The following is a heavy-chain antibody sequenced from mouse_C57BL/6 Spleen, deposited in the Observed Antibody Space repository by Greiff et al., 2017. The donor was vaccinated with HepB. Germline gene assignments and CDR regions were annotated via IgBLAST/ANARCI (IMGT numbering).Heavy chain of an antibody. J-gene: IGHJ2*01. D-gene: IGHD1-1*01. Sequence: QVQLKQPGAELVMPGASVKLSCKASGYTFTSYWMHWVKQRPGQGLEWIGEIDPSDSYTNYNQKFKGKSTLTVDKSSSTAYMQLSSLTSEDSAVYYCARSGIYYGSSSLDYWGQGTTLTVSS. CDR1: GYTFTSYW. CDR2: IDPSDSYT. V-gene: IGHV1-69*01. CDR3: ARSGIYYGSSSLDY.